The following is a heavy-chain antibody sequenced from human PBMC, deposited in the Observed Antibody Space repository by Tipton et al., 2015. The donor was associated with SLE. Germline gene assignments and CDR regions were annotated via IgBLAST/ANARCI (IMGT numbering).Heavy chain of an antibody. J-gene: IGHJ3*02. D-gene: IGHD6-13*01. CDR3: ARDRSGKQQLADAFDI. Sequence: QSGAEVKKPGASVQVSCKASGYTFTNFYIHWVRQAPGQGLEWMGIINPSGGTTTHAQKFQDRVTMTTDTSTNTVYMELSSLRSEDTAMYYCARDRSGKQQLADAFDIWGQGTMVTVSS. CDR1: GYTFTNFY. CDR2: INPSGGTT. V-gene: IGHV1-46*01.